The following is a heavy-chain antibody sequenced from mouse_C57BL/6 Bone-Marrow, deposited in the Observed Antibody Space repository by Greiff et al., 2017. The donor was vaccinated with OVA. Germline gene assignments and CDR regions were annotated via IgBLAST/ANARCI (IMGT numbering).Heavy chain of an antibody. CDR3: ARGDWDYFDY. D-gene: IGHD4-1*01. Sequence: QVQLQQSGPELVKPGASVKISCKASGYTFPDYYINWVQQRHGQGLAWIGWIYPGSGNTKYNEKFKGKATLTVDTSSSTAYMQLSSLTSEDSAVYFCARGDWDYFDYWGQGTTLTVSS. CDR2: IYPGSGNT. CDR1: GYTFPDYY. V-gene: IGHV1-84*01. J-gene: IGHJ2*01.